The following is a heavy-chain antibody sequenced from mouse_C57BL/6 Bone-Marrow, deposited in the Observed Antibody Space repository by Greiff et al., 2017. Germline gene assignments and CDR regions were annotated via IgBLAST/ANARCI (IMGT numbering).Heavy chain of an antibody. CDR2: IWWDDDN. Sequence: QVTLKESGPGILQPSQTLSLTCSFSGFSLSTFGLGVGWIRQPSGKGLEWLAHIWWDDDNYCNPALKSRLTISQDTSNNQVFLKIANVDTEDTATYYCARIMADGYYVFWYFNVWGTGTTVTVSS. CDR1: GFSLSTFGLG. J-gene: IGHJ1*03. D-gene: IGHD2-3*01. V-gene: IGHV8-8*01. CDR3: ARIMADGYYVFWYFNV.